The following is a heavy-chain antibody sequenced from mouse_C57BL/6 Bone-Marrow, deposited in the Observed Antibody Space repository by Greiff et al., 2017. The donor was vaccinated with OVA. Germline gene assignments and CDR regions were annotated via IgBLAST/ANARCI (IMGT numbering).Heavy chain of an antibody. CDR2: SRNKANDYTT. V-gene: IGHV7-1*01. CDR1: GFTFSDFY. J-gene: IGHJ1*03. Sequence: EVKVVESGGGLVQSGRSLRLSCATSGFTFSDFYMEWVRQAPGKGLEWIAASRNKANDYTTEYSASVKGRFIVSRDTSQSILYLQMTALRAEDTAIYYGARDAELGRNWYFDVWGTGTTVTVSS. CDR3: ARDAELGRNWYFDV. D-gene: IGHD4-1*01.